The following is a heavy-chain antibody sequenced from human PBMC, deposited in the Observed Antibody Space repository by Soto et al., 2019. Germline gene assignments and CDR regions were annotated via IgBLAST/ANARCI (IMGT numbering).Heavy chain of an antibody. Sequence: EVQLVESGGGLVQPGRSLRLSCAASGFTYDDYAMHWVRQAPGKGLEWVSGISWNSGSIAYADSVKGRFTISRDNAKNSLYLHMNSLRAEHTALYYCAKDLGVAAAGPVFDYWGQGTLVTVSS. CDR2: ISWNSGSI. V-gene: IGHV3-9*01. CDR3: AKDLGVAAAGPVFDY. J-gene: IGHJ4*02. CDR1: GFTYDDYA. D-gene: IGHD6-13*01.